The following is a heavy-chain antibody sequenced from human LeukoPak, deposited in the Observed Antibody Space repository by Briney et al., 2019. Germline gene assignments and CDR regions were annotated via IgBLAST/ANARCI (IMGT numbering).Heavy chain of an antibody. D-gene: IGHD3-3*01. V-gene: IGHV3-30*02. Sequence: GGSLRLSCAASGFTFSSYGMHWVRQAPGKGLEWVAFIRYDGSNKYYADSVKGRFTISRDNSKNTLYLQMNSLRAEDTAVYYCAKDGDYDFWSGYYDWGQGTLVTVSS. CDR3: AKDGDYDFWSGYYD. J-gene: IGHJ4*02. CDR1: GFTFSSYG. CDR2: IRYDGSNK.